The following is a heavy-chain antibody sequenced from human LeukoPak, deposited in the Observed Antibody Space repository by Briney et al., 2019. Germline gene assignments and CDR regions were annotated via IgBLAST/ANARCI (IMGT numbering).Heavy chain of an antibody. J-gene: IGHJ3*02. CDR1: GYSFTSYW. Sequence: GESLKISCKGSGYSFTSYWISWVRQMPGKGLEWMGIIYPGDSDTRYSPSFQGQVTISADKSISTAYLQWSSLKASDTAMYYCARQSGSYPSLFPPPPDIWGQGTMVTVSS. CDR3: ARQSGSYPSLFPPPPDI. D-gene: IGHD1-26*01. V-gene: IGHV5-51*01. CDR2: IYPGDSDT.